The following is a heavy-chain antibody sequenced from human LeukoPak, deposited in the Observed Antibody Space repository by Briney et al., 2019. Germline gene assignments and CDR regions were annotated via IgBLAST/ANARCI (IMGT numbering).Heavy chain of an antibody. CDR2: ISYDGSSK. CDR3: AKEGRSSMDV. D-gene: IGHD1-26*01. J-gene: IGHJ6*03. Sequence: PGGSLRLSCAASGFTFSTYAMHWVRQAPGKGLEWVAVISYDGSSKYYADSVKGRFTISRDNSNNTVSLYMHSLRAEDTAIYYCAKEGRSSMDVWGNGTTVTVSS. V-gene: IGHV3-30*04. CDR1: GFTFSTYA.